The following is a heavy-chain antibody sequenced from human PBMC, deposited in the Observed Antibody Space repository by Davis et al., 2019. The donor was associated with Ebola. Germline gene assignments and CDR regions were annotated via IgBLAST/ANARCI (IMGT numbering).Heavy chain of an antibody. J-gene: IGHJ5*02. V-gene: IGHV1-18*01. CDR2: ISAYNGNT. CDR1: AYTFTRYG. Sequence: ASVKVSCKASAYTFTRYGISWVRQAPGQGLEWMGWISAYNGNTNYAQNLQGRVTMTTDTSTSTAYMQVRSLRYDDTAVYYCARAVTMVLPSGWFDPWGQGTLVTVSS. D-gene: IGHD3-10*01. CDR3: ARAVTMVLPSGWFDP.